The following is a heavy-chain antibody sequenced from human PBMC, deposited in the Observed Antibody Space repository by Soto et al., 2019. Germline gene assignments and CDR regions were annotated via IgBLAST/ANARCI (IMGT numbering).Heavy chain of an antibody. Sequence: QVQLVQSGAEVKKPGASVKVSCKASGYTFTSYDINWVRQATGQGLEWMGWMNPNSGNTGYAQKFQGRVTMTRNTSKGTAYRELSSLKPEDTAVYYGGRGGPGGGRHNWFDPWGQGTLVTVSS. CDR3: GRGGPGGGRHNWFDP. J-gene: IGHJ5*02. CDR2: MNPNSGNT. D-gene: IGHD3-16*01. V-gene: IGHV1-8*01. CDR1: GYTFTSYD.